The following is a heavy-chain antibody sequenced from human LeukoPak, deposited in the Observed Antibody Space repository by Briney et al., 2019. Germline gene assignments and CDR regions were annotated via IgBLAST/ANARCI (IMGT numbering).Heavy chain of an antibody. Sequence: GGSLRLSCAASGFTFSSYAMSWVRQAPGKGLEWVSSISSSSSSYIYYADSVRGRFTISRDNAKNSLYLQMNSLRAEDTAVYYCARGYGGIEQLVPDYWGQGTLVTVSS. V-gene: IGHV3-21*01. CDR1: GFTFSSYA. CDR2: ISSSSSSYI. CDR3: ARGYGGIEQLVPDY. D-gene: IGHD6-6*01. J-gene: IGHJ4*02.